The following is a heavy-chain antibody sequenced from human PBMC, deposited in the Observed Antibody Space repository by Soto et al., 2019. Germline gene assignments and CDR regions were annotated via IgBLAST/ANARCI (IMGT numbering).Heavy chain of an antibody. J-gene: IGHJ4*02. CDR1: GFTFSTYE. V-gene: IGHV3-48*03. Sequence: GGSLRLSCAASGFTFSTYEFNWVRQAPGRGLEWISYISVSGNIIKYAESVKGRFTISRDNAENSLHLHMSNLRVDDTALYFCVRDTMRASAAASLDDWGQGTQVTVSS. CDR3: VRDTMRASAAASLDD. CDR2: ISVSGNII. D-gene: IGHD2-2*01.